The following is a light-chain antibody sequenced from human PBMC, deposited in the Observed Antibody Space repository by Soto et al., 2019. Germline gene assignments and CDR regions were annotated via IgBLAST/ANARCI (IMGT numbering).Light chain of an antibody. CDR1: QSVNSN. Sequence: EIVMTQSPATLSVSPGGRATLSCRASQSVNSNLAWYQQKPGQAPRILIYGASTKATAIPARFSGSGSGTEFTLTISSLQSEDFAVYYCQQYNDWPRTFGGGTKVEIK. J-gene: IGKJ4*01. CDR3: QQYNDWPRT. CDR2: GAS. V-gene: IGKV3-15*01.